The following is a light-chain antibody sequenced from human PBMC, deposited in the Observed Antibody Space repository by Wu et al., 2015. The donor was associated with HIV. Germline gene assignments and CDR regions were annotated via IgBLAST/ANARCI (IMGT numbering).Light chain of an antibody. CDR3: QQFGTSPPWT. V-gene: IGKV3-20*01. J-gene: IGKJ1*01. CDR1: QSVSSSY. Sequence: EIVLTQSPGTLSLSPGERATLSCRASQSVSSSYLAWYQQKPGQAPRLLIYGASSRATGIPDRFSGSESGTDFTLTINRLEPEDFAVYYCQQFGTSPPWTFGQGTKVEIK. CDR2: GAS.